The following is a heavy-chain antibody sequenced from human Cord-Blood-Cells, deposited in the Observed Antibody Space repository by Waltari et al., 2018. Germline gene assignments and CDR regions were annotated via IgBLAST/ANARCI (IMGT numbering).Heavy chain of an antibody. CDR3: ARVFGAAAGRDYFDY. Sequence: QVQLVQSGAEVKKPGASVKVSCKASGYTFTGYYMHWVAQAPGQGLEWMVWINPNSGGTNYAQKFQGWVTMTRDTSISTAYMELSRLRSDDTAVYYCARVFGAAAGRDYFDYWGQGTLVTVSS. CDR2: INPNSGGT. V-gene: IGHV1-2*04. CDR1: GYTFTGYY. D-gene: IGHD6-13*01. J-gene: IGHJ4*02.